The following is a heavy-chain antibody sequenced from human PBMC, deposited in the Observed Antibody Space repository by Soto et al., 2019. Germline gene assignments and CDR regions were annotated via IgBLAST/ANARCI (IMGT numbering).Heavy chain of an antibody. V-gene: IGHV3-7*01. D-gene: IGHD4-4*01. Sequence: QLVESGGGLVQPGGSLRLSCEASGFTFSGYWMSWVRQAPGKGLEWVAGIKHDGSVEYYVDSVKGRFTISRDNAKKLLYLEMNGLRAEDTAQYYCASATYSNGWCRFDLWGQCTLVTVSS. CDR2: IKHDGSVE. J-gene: IGHJ4*02. CDR1: GFTFSGYW. CDR3: ASATYSNGWCRFDL.